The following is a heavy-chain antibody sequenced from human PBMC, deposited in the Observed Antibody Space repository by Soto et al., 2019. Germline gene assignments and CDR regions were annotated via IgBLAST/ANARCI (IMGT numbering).Heavy chain of an antibody. CDR2: INHSGST. CDR3: ARGIAAAGTGYYFDY. V-gene: IGHV4-34*01. Sequence: SETLSLTCAVYGGSFSGYYWSWIRQPPGKGLEWIGEINHSGSTNYNPCLKSRVTISVDTSKNQFSLKLSSVTAADTAVYYCARGIAAAGTGYYFDYWGQGTLVTVS. D-gene: IGHD6-13*01. CDR1: GGSFSGYY. J-gene: IGHJ4*02.